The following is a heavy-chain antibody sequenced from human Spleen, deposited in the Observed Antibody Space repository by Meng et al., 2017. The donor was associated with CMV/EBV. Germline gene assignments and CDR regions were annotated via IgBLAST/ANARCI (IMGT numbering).Heavy chain of an antibody. V-gene: IGHV3-53*01. J-gene: IGHJ4*02. Sequence: GESLKISCEASGFPFSSNSMSWVRQAPGKGLEWVSMINSGGNTYYADSVKGRFTISRDDSKNTLYLQMNSLRAEDTAVYYCAKDQGYSGSLGAFDYWGQGTLVTVSS. D-gene: IGHD1-26*01. CDR2: INSGGNT. CDR3: AKDQGYSGSLGAFDY. CDR1: GFPFSSNS.